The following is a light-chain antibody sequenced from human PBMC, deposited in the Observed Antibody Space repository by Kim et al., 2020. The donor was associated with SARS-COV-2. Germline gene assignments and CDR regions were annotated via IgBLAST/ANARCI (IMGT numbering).Light chain of an antibody. CDR1: SGHSTYA. CDR3: QTWDTGIRV. V-gene: IGLV4-69*01. J-gene: IGLJ3*02. CDR2: VESDGSL. Sequence: QLVVTQSPSDSASLGASVKLTCTLSSGHSTYAIAWHQQQPEKGPRYLMKVESDGSLTKGDGVPDRFSGSSSGAERYLSISSLQPEDEADYYCQTWDTGIRVFGGGTQLTVL.